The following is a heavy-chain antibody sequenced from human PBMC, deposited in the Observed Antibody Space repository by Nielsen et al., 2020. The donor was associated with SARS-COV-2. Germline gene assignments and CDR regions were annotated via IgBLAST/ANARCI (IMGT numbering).Heavy chain of an antibody. V-gene: IGHV3-15*01. D-gene: IGHD4-17*01. CDR2: IKSKTDGGTT. J-gene: IGHJ6*02. Sequence: GESLKISCAASGFTFSNAWMSWVRQAPGKGLEWVGRIKSKTDGGTTDYAAPVKGRFTISRDDSKNTLYLQMNSLKTEDTAVYYCTTARTVTTVYYYYGMDVWGQGTTVTVSS. CDR3: TTARTVTTVYYYYGMDV. CDR1: GFTFSNAW.